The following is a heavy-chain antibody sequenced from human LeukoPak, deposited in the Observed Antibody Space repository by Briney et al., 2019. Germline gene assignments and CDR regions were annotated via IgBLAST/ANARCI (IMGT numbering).Heavy chain of an antibody. J-gene: IGHJ4*02. D-gene: IGHD5-24*01. V-gene: IGHV3-23*01. CDR1: GFTFSSYA. CDR3: TRVGYIDEGIDY. Sequence: GGSLRLSCAASGFTFSSYAMSWVRQAPGKGLEWVSGISGSGDSTYYADSVKGRFTLSRDNSKNTLYLQMNSLRAEDTAIYYCTRVGYIDEGIDYWGQGTLVTVSS. CDR2: ISGSGDST.